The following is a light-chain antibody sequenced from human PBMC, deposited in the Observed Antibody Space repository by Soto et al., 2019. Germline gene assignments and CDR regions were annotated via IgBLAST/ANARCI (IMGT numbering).Light chain of an antibody. V-gene: IGLV1-40*01. Sequence: QSVLTQPPSVSGAPGQRVTISCTGSSSNIGAGYDVHWYQQLPGTAPKLLIYGNSNRRSGVPDRFSGSKSGTSASLAITGLRAEDEADYYCQSYDSSLSVYVVFGGGTKLTVL. CDR2: GNS. CDR1: SSNIGAGYD. CDR3: QSYDSSLSVYVV. J-gene: IGLJ2*01.